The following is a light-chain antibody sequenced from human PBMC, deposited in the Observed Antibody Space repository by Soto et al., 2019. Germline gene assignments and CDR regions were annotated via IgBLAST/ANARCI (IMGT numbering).Light chain of an antibody. Sequence: QSALTQPASVSGSPGQSITISCTGTSSDVGSYNLVSWYQQHPGKAPKLMIYEVSKRPSGVSNRFSGSKSGNTASLTISGLQAEDEADYYCCSYAGNVVSGGGTKLTVL. CDR1: SSDVGSYNL. CDR3: CSYAGNVV. V-gene: IGLV2-23*02. J-gene: IGLJ2*01. CDR2: EVS.